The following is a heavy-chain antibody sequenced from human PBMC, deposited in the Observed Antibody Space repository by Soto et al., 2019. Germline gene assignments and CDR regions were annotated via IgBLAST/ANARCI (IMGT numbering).Heavy chain of an antibody. CDR2: IYNSGDT. CDR1: GGSITTGGYY. V-gene: IGHV4-31*03. Sequence: QVPLQESGPGLVKPSQTLSLTCSVSGGSITTGGYYWSWIRQPPGKGPEWIGYIYNSGDTYYNPSLKSRVIISVYTSKNQFSLKLSSVTAADTDVYYCARESGDGYNRIDYWGQGTLVTVSS. D-gene: IGHD1-1*01. CDR3: ARESGDGYNRIDY. J-gene: IGHJ4*02.